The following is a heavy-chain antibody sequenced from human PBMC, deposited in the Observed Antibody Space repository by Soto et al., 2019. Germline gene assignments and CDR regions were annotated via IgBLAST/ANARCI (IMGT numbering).Heavy chain of an antibody. D-gene: IGHD6-13*01. J-gene: IGHJ4*02. Sequence: QVKLQQSGPGLVKPSQTLSLTCTVSGVTVSSGAYYWSWIRQHPGTGLEWIGNIYYSGSTYYSPSLQRRVAISLATSKNQVSLRLRSVTSADTAVYYCARYRFSGSRWSKFDYWGQGTLGSVSS. V-gene: IGHV4-31*03. CDR2: IYYSGST. CDR1: GVTVSSGAYY. CDR3: ARYRFSGSRWSKFDY.